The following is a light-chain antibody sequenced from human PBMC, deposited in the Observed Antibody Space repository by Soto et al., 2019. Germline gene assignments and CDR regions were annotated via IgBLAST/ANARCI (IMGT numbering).Light chain of an antibody. CDR3: QSFDTSLSGFVV. Sequence: QSVLTQPPSMSGAPGQRVTISCTGSSSNIGAGYDVHWYQQHPGTAPKLLIFDNNNRPSGVPDRFSGSKSDTSASLAITGLQAEHEADYYCQSFDTSLSGFVVFGGGTKLTVL. V-gene: IGLV1-40*01. CDR2: DNN. J-gene: IGLJ2*01. CDR1: SSNIGAGYD.